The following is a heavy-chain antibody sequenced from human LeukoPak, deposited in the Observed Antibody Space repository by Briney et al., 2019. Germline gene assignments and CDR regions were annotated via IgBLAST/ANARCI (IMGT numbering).Heavy chain of an antibody. D-gene: IGHD3-10*01. CDR1: GFSLTTYG. Sequence: GGSLRLSCAASGFSLTTYGTHWLRQAPGKGLEWVAFIWYDGSRKFYGDSVKGRFTVSRDTSENTMYLQMNTLRVDDTAVYYCARDGGSGIDYWGQGTLVTVSS. CDR3: ARDGGSGIDY. CDR2: IWYDGSRK. V-gene: IGHV3-33*01. J-gene: IGHJ4*02.